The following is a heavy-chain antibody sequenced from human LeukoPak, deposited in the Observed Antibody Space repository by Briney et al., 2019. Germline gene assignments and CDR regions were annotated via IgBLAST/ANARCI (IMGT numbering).Heavy chain of an antibody. CDR1: GGSFSGYY. CDR2: INHSGST. J-gene: IGHJ3*02. CDR3: ARAAYLIDAFEI. D-gene: IGHD3-16*01. V-gene: IGHV4-34*01. Sequence: SETLSLTCAVYGGSFSGYYWSWIRQPPGKGLEWIGEINHSGSTNYNPSLKSRVTISVDTSKNQFSLKLSSVTAANTAVYYCARAAYLIDAFEIWRQRTMVTV.